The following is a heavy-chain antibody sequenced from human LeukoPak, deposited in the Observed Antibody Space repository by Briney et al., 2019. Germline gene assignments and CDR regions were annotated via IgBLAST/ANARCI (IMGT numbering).Heavy chain of an antibody. D-gene: IGHD6-19*01. J-gene: IGHJ4*02. CDR2: VSRSGSTI. CDR3: AREGIALGGEFDY. CDR1: GFTFSNYE. Sequence: GGYLRLSCAASGFTFSNYEMNWVRQAPGKGLEWVSHVSRSGSTIYYADSVKGRVTISRDNAKNSLYLQMNSLRAEDTAVYYCAREGIALGGEFDYWGQGTLVTVSS. V-gene: IGHV3-48*03.